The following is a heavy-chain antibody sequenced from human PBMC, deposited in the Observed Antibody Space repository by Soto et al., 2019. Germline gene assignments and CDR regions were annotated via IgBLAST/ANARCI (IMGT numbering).Heavy chain of an antibody. Sequence: PSETLSLTCAVYGGSFSGYYWSWIRQPPGKGLEWIGEINHSGSTNYNPSLKSRVTISVDTSKNQFSLKLSSVTAADTALYYCARGLSSGCHSLSTCYYYGMDVWGQGTTVTVSS. D-gene: IGHD6-19*01. CDR3: ARGLSSGCHSLSTCYYYGMDV. CDR1: GGSFSGYY. CDR2: INHSGST. V-gene: IGHV4-34*01. J-gene: IGHJ6*02.